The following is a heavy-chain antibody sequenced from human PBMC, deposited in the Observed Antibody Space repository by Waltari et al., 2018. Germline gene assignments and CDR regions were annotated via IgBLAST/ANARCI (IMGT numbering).Heavy chain of an antibody. D-gene: IGHD5-12*01. Sequence: QLQLQESGPGLVKPSETLSLTCSVSGGSITTNRHYWGWIRQPPGQGLEWIGTISYNWATYPSPSLESRLTMSRDTSKNQLSLTWGSVTATDTSVYFCATYIGASIGTAAFDVWGQGTMVTVSS. CDR2: ISYNWAT. CDR3: ATYIGASIGTAAFDV. J-gene: IGHJ3*01. CDR1: GGSITTNRHY. V-gene: IGHV4-39*01.